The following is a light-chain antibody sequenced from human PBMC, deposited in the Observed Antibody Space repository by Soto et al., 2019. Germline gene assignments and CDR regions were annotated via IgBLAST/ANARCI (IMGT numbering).Light chain of an antibody. J-gene: IGLJ2*01. Sequence: QSALTQPASVSGSPGQSITISCTGTSSDVGSYNLVSWYHQHPGKAPKLMIYEGSKRPPGVSNRFSGSKSGNTDCLTISGLQAEDEADYYCCAYAGSSTLVFGGGTKLTVL. CDR3: CAYAGSSTLV. CDR1: SSDVGSYNL. CDR2: EGS. V-gene: IGLV2-23*01.